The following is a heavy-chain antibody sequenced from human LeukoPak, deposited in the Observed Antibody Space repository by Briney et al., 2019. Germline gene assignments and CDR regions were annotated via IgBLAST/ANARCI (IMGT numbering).Heavy chain of an antibody. CDR2: VYYTGAS. CDR1: GGSISSSSYY. CDR3: ARGAPPQN. Sequence: SETLSLTCTVSGGSISSSSYYWGWIRQPPGKGLEWIGSVYYTGASYYNPSLKSRVTISIDTSKNHFSLNLTSVTAADTAVYYCARGAPPQNWGQGALVTASS. V-gene: IGHV4-39*07. J-gene: IGHJ4*02.